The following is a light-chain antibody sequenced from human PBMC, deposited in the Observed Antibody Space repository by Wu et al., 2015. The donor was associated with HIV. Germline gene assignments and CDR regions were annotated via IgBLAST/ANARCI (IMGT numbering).Light chain of an antibody. CDR2: GAS. CDR3: QQYGSSPPT. Sequence: EIVLTQSPGTLSLSPGERATLSCRASQSVGSSYLTWYQQKPGQAPRLLIYGASNRATGIPDRFSGSGSGTDFTLTISRLEPEDFAVYYCQQYGSSPPTFGQGTKVEIK. CDR1: QSVGSSY. V-gene: IGKV3-20*01. J-gene: IGKJ1*01.